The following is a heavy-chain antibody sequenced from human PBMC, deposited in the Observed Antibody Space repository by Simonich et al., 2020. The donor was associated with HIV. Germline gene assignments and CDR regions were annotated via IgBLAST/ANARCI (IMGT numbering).Heavy chain of an antibody. Sequence: QVQLQQWGAGLLKPSETLSLTCAVYGGSFSSYYWTWIRQPPGKGLEWIGEIYHRGTTNYNPSLKRRVTISVDTSKNQFARKLSSVTAADTAVYYCARHHELGMGWFDPWGQGTLVTVSS. CDR3: ARHHELGMGWFDP. V-gene: IGHV4-34*01. J-gene: IGHJ5*02. CDR1: GGSFSSYY. CDR2: IYHRGTT. D-gene: IGHD7-27*01.